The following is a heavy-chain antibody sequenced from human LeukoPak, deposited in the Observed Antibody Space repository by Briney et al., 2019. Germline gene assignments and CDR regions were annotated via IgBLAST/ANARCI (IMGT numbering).Heavy chain of an antibody. J-gene: IGHJ4*02. CDR1: GGSISSYY. CDR2: IYYSGST. CDR3: ARVYYDILTGYYLLDY. Sequence: SETLSLTCTVSGGSISSYYWSWIRQPPGKGLEWIGYIYYSGSTNHNPSLKSRVTISVDTSKHQFSLKLISVTAANTAVYYCARVYYDILTGYYLLDYWGQGTLVTVSS. D-gene: IGHD3-9*01. V-gene: IGHV4-59*01.